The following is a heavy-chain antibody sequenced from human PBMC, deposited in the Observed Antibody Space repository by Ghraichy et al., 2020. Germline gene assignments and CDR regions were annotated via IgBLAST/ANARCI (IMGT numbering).Heavy chain of an antibody. J-gene: IGHJ4*02. CDR2: IYYSGST. V-gene: IGHV4-39*01. CDR1: GGSISSSSYY. Sequence: SETLSLTCTVSGGSISSSSYYWGWIRQPPGKGLEWIGSIYYSGSTYYNPSLKSRVTISVDTSKNQFSLKLSSVTAADTAVYYCARQGPTYYYDSSGYYDRMYYFDYWGQGTLVTVSS. CDR3: ARQGPTYYYDSSGYYDRMYYFDY. D-gene: IGHD3-22*01.